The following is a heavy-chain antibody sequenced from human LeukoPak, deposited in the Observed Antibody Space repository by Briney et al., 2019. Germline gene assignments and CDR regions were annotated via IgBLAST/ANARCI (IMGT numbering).Heavy chain of an antibody. Sequence: SETLSLTCAVYGGSFSDYYWSWIRQPPGKGLEWIGEINHSGSTNYNPSLKSRVTISVDTSKNQFSLKLSSVTAADTAVYYCARDRGGELWFGEKNYYYYYMDVWGKGTTVTISS. CDR2: INHSGST. J-gene: IGHJ6*03. CDR3: ARDRGGELWFGEKNYYYYYMDV. V-gene: IGHV4-34*01. D-gene: IGHD3-10*01. CDR1: GGSFSDYY.